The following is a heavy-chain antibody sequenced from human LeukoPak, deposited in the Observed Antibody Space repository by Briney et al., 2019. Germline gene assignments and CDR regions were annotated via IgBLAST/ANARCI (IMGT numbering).Heavy chain of an antibody. D-gene: IGHD4-17*01. J-gene: IGHJ4*02. V-gene: IGHV3-33*01. CDR3: ARDPGTNGDYVYYFDY. CDR1: GFTFSSYG. Sequence: GGSLRLSCAASGFTFSSYGMHWVRQAPGKGLEWVAVIWYDGSNKYYADSVKGRFTISRDNSKNTLYLQMNSLRAEDTAVYYCARDPGTNGDYVYYFDYWGQGTLVTVSS. CDR2: IWYDGSNK.